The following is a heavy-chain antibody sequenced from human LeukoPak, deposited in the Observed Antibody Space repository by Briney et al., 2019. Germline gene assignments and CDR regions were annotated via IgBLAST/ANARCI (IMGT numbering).Heavy chain of an antibody. CDR2: IVVGSGNT. V-gene: IGHV1-58*02. Sequence: SVKVSCKASGFTFTSSAMQWVRQARGQRLEWIGWIVVGSGNTNYAQKFQGRVTITADESTSTAYMELSSLRSEDTAVYYCARDPPHYDSGVPGVWLDYWGQGTLVTVSS. J-gene: IGHJ4*02. CDR1: GFTFTSSA. CDR3: ARDPPHYDSGVPGVWLDY. D-gene: IGHD3-22*01.